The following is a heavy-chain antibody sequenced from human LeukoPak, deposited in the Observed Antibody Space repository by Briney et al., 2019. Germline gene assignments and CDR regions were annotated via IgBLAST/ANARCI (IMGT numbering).Heavy chain of an antibody. D-gene: IGHD3-22*01. CDR3: ARVGPLHYYDSSGEYYYYYMDV. CDR2: IYTSGST. Sequence: SETLSLTCTVSGGSISSYYWSWIRQPAGKGLEWIGRIYTSGSTNYNPSLKSRVTISVDTSKNQFSLKLSSVTAADTAVYYCARVGPLHYYDSSGEYYYYYMDVWGKGTTVTISS. CDR1: GGSISSYY. V-gene: IGHV4-4*07. J-gene: IGHJ6*03.